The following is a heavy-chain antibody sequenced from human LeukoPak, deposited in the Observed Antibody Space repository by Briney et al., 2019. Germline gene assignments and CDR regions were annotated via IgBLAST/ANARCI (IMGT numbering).Heavy chain of an antibody. Sequence: SETLSLTCSVSGGSISGSTSYWGWIRQPPGEGLEWIGNIFHRGTTYHNPSLQRRVTFSVDTSKNLFSMNLTSVTVADTTVYYCARHGDRLRFAMDVWGQGTTVTVSS. J-gene: IGHJ6*02. CDR2: IFHRGTT. CDR3: ARHGDRLRFAMDV. CDR1: GGSISGSTSY. V-gene: IGHV4-39*01. D-gene: IGHD2-15*01.